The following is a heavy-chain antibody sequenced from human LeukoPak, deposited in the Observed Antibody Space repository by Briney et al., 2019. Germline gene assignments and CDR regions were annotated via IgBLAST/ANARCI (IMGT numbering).Heavy chain of an antibody. CDR3: AREAEVDTAMVAMFDP. J-gene: IGHJ5*02. CDR2: INPNSGGT. V-gene: IGHV1-2*02. CDR1: GYTFTSYY. D-gene: IGHD5-18*01. Sequence: ASVKVSCKASGYTFTSYYMHWVRQAPGQGLEWMGWINPNSGGTNYAQKFQGRVTMTRDTSISTAYMELSRLRSDDTAMYYCAREAEVDTAMVAMFDPWGQGTLVTVSS.